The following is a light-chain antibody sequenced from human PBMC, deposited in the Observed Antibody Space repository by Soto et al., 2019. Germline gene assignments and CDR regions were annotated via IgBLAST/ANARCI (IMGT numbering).Light chain of an antibody. CDR3: SSYAGSIYV. V-gene: IGLV2-8*01. CDR2: EVT. Sequence: VLTQPPSASGSPGQSVTISCTGTSSDVGGFNLVSWYQHHPGKAPKLMIYEVTKRPSGVPDRFSGSKSGNTASLPVSGLQTEDEADYYCSSYAGSIYVFGTGTKVTVL. J-gene: IGLJ1*01. CDR1: SSDVGGFNL.